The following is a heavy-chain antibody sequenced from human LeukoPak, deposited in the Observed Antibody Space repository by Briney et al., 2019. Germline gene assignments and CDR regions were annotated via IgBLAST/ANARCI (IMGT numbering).Heavy chain of an antibody. CDR2: INSDGSST. V-gene: IGHV3-74*01. CDR1: GFTFSSYW. Sequence: PGGSLRLSCAASGFTFSSYWMHWVRQAPGKGLVWVSRINSDGSSTCYADSVKGRFTISRDNAKNTLYLQMNSLRAADTAVYYCASTMRRSLGYCSGGSCYGWRQNYYYYMDVWGKGTTVTVSS. CDR3: ASTMRRSLGYCSGGSCYGWRQNYYYYMDV. J-gene: IGHJ6*03. D-gene: IGHD2-15*01.